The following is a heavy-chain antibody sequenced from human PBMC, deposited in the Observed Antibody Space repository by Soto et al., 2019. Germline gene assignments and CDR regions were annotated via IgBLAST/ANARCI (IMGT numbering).Heavy chain of an antibody. V-gene: IGHV1-8*01. CDR1: GYTFTSYD. J-gene: IGHJ4*02. D-gene: IGHD2-15*01. CDR2: MNPNSGNT. Sequence: ASVKVSCKASGYTFTSYDINWVRQATGQGLEWMGWMNPNSGNTGYAQKFQGRVTMTRNTSISTAYMELSSLRSEDTAVYYCARWGQYCSGGSCYDFHFDYWGQGTLVTVS. CDR3: ARWGQYCSGGSCYDFHFDY.